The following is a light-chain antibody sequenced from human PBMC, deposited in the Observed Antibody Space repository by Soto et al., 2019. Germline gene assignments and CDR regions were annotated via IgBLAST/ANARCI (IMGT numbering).Light chain of an antibody. Sequence: QSVLTQPASVSGSPGQSITISCTGTSSDVGAYDRVSWYQQHPGKAPKLVIFEVNKRPSGVSNRFSGSKSGNTASLTVSGLQAEDEGDYYCCSYLGRSSFWVLGGGTQLTVL. CDR3: CSYLGRSSFWV. CDR2: EVN. CDR1: SSDVGAYDR. J-gene: IGLJ3*02. V-gene: IGLV2-23*02.